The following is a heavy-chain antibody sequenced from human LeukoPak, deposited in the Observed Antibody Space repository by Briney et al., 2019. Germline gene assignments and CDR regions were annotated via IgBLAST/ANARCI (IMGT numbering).Heavy chain of an antibody. CDR2: INHSGST. D-gene: IGHD6-13*01. CDR3: ARDVAAADI. Sequence: SETLSLTCAVYGGSFSGYYWSWIRQPPGKGLEWIGEINHSGSTNYNPSLKSRVTISVDTSKNRFSLKLSSVTAADTAVYYCARDVAAADIWGQGTLVTVSS. J-gene: IGHJ1*01. V-gene: IGHV4-34*01. CDR1: GGSFSGYY.